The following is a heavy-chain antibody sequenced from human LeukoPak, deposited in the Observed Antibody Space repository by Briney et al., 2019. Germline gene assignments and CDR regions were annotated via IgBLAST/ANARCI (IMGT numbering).Heavy chain of an antibody. J-gene: IGHJ4*02. V-gene: IGHV1-18*01. CDR3: ARHLVDYDSSGYYSTMTYAFDY. CDR1: GYTFTSYG. Sequence: ASVKVSCKASGYTFTSYGISWVRQAPGQGLEWMGWISAYNGNTNYAQKLQGRVTMTTDTSTSTAYMELRSLRSDDTAVYYCARHLVDYDSSGYYSTMTYAFDYWGQGTLVTVSS. D-gene: IGHD3-22*01. CDR2: ISAYNGNT.